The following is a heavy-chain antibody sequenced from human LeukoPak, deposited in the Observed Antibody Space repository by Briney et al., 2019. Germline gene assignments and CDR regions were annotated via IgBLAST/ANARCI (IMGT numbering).Heavy chain of an antibody. Sequence: SETLSLTCSVSIFSISSSKWWSWVRQSPVKGLEWIGEIYLYGTTNYNPSFTSRVTMSVDRSRNQFSLKLTSVTAADTAVYYCARQKWEQQGRDYYFNGLDVWGPGTTVIVSS. D-gene: IGHD1/OR15-1a*01. CDR1: IFSISSSKW. CDR3: ARQKWEQQGRDYYFNGLDV. J-gene: IGHJ6*02. V-gene: IGHV4-4*02. CDR2: IYLYGTT.